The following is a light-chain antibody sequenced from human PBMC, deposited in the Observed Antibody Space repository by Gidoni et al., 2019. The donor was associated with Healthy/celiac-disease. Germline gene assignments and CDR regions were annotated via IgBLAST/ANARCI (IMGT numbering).Light chain of an antibody. V-gene: IGKV1-39*01. CDR3: QQSYSTPHIT. Sequence: DIQMTQSPSSLSASVGDRVTITCRASQSISSYLHWYQQKPGKAPKLLIYAASSLQSGVPSRFSGSGSGTDFTLTISSLQPEDFATYYCQQSYSTPHITFGPGTKVDIK. CDR1: QSISSY. J-gene: IGKJ3*01. CDR2: AAS.